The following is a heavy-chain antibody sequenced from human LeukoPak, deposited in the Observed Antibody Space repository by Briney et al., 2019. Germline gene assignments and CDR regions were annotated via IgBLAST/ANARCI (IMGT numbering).Heavy chain of an antibody. CDR2: ISGSGGST. CDR3: AKWGDYDILTGYYVSDF. Sequence: GGSLRLSCAASGFTFSSYAMSWVRQAPGKGLEWVSAISGSGGSTYYADSVKGRFTISRDNSKNTLYLQMNSLRAEDTAVYYCAKWGDYDILTGYYVSDFWGQGALVTVSS. V-gene: IGHV3-23*01. D-gene: IGHD3-9*01. CDR1: GFTFSSYA. J-gene: IGHJ4*02.